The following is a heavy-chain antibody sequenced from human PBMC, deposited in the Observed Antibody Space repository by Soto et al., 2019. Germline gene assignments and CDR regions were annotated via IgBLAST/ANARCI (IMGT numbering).Heavy chain of an antibody. J-gene: IGHJ4*02. D-gene: IGHD5-12*01. V-gene: IGHV4-4*02. Sequence: SETLSLTCAVSSGSISGSNLWSWVRQPPGKGLEWIGEIYHSGSTNYNPSLKSRVTISVDTSKNQFSLKLSSVTAADTAVYYCARHVADRYREGSLQLWGQGTLVTVSS. CDR2: IYHSGST. CDR3: ARHVADRYREGSLQL. CDR1: SGSISGSNL.